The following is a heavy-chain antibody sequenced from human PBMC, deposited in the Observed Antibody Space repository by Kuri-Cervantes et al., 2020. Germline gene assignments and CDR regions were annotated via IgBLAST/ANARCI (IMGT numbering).Heavy chain of an antibody. Sequence: GESLKISCAASRFTFSSYGMHWVRQAPGKGLEWVAFIWSDGSNKYYADSVKGRFTISRDNAKNSLYLQMNSLRAEDTALYYCAKASSGSNPRVCYFDYWGQGTLVTVSS. D-gene: IGHD3-22*01. CDR3: AKASSGSNPRVCYFDY. J-gene: IGHJ4*02. CDR1: RFTFSSYG. CDR2: IWSDGSNK. V-gene: IGHV3-30*02.